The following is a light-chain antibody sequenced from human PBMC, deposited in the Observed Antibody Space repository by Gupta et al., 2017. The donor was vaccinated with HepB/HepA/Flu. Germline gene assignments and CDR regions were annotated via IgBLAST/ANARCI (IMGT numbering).Light chain of an antibody. CDR3: QQYDNRPT. CDR2: DAS. V-gene: IGKV1-33*01. Sequence: DIQMTQSPSSLSASVGDRVTITCQASQDISNYLNWYQQKPGKAPKLMIYDASNLETGVPSRFSGSGSWTDFTFTISSLQPEDIATYYCQQYDNRPTFGQGTRLEIK. CDR1: QDISNY. J-gene: IGKJ5*01.